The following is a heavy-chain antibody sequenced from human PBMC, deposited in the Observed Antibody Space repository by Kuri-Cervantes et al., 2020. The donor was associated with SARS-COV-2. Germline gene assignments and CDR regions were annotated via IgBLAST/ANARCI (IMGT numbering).Heavy chain of an antibody. CDR1: CGSFSGYY. V-gene: IGHV4-34*01. Sequence: GSLRLSCAVYCGSFSGYYWNWIRQPPGKWREWIGEINHSGRSNYNPSLKSRVTISVDTSKNQFSLKLRSVTAADTALYYCARGREGVEPATVLGLGFYYYYFMDVWGRGTTVTVSS. J-gene: IGHJ6*03. CDR3: ARGREGVEPATVLGLGFYYYYFMDV. D-gene: IGHD2-2*02. CDR2: INHSGRS.